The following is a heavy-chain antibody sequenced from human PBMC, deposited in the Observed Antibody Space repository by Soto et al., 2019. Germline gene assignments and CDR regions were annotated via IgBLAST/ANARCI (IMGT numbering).Heavy chain of an antibody. J-gene: IGHJ6*02. V-gene: IGHV1-69*02. D-gene: IGHD3-10*01. CDR1: GGTFSSYT. Sequence: ASVKVSCKASGGTFSSYTISWVRQAPGQGLEWMGRIIPILGIANYAQKFQGRVTITADKSTSTAYMELSSLRSEDTAVYYCAARLLWFGEFYYYYGMDVWGQGTTVTVSS. CDR3: AARLLWFGEFYYYYGMDV. CDR2: IIPILGIA.